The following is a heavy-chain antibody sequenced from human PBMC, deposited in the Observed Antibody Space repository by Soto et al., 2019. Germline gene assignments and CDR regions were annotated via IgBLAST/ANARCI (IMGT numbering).Heavy chain of an antibody. CDR3: ARIRDSSSGNWFDP. J-gene: IGHJ5*02. D-gene: IGHD6-13*01. CDR1: GFSLSTSGMC. V-gene: IGHV2-70*01. Sequence: SGPTLVNPTQTLTLTCTFSGFSLSTSGMCVSWIRQPPGKALEWLALIDWDDDKYYSTSLKTRLTISKDTPKNQVVLTMTNMDPVDTATYYCARIRDSSSGNWFDPWGQGTLVTVYS. CDR2: IDWDDDK.